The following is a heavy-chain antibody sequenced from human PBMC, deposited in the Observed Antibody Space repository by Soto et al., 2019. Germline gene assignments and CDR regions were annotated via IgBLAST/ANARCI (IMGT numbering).Heavy chain of an antibody. CDR1: GFTFSSYV. V-gene: IGHV3-23*01. Sequence: EVQLLESGGGLVQPGGSLRLSCAASGFTFSSYVMSWVRQAPGKGLEWVSAISGSGGSTYYADSVKGRFTISRDNSKNTLYLQMNSLRAEDTAVYYCAKKAAAGSAGVYNWFDPWGQGTLVTVSS. CDR2: ISGSGGST. D-gene: IGHD6-13*01. CDR3: AKKAAAGSAGVYNWFDP. J-gene: IGHJ5*02.